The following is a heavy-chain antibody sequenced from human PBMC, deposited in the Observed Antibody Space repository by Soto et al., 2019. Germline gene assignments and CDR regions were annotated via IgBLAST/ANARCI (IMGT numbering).Heavy chain of an antibody. CDR2: ISAYNGDT. CDR1: GYNLHSYG. D-gene: IGHD3-22*01. Sequence: VQLVQSGVEVKTAGASVKVSCKASGYNLHSYGISWVRQAPGQGPEWMGWISAYNGDTNYAQKFQGRVTMTTDTSTSSANMELTSLKSDDTAVYYCVRAGVNYKDSSGYFDYWGQGTLVTVSS. CDR3: VRAGVNYKDSSGYFDY. V-gene: IGHV1-18*01. J-gene: IGHJ4*02.